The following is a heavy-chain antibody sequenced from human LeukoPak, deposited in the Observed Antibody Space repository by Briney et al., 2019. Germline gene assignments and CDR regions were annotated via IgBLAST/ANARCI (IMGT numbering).Heavy chain of an antibody. CDR1: GFTFSNYA. J-gene: IGHJ4*02. Sequence: GSLRLSCAASGFTFSNYAMSWVRHAPGRGLQWVSTISESGDTTFYADSVKGRFTISRDKTKNTLYLQMNSLRAEDTAVYYRATDAAVAPKPYFFDYWGQGTLVTVSS. CDR2: ISESGDTT. V-gene: IGHV3-23*01. D-gene: IGHD6-19*01. CDR3: ATDAAVAPKPYFFDY.